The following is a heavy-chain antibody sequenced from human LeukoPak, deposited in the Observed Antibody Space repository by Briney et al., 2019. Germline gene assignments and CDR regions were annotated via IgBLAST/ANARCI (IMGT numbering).Heavy chain of an antibody. CDR2: ISSSGSTI. CDR3: ARSGSYYSQYYFDY. D-gene: IGHD1-26*01. J-gene: IGHJ4*02. Sequence: GGSLRLSCAASGFTFSTYIMNWVRQTPGKGLEWVSYISSSGSTIYYADSVKGRFTISRDNAKNSLYLQMNSLRAEDTAVYYCARSGSYYSQYYFDYWGQGTLVTVSS. CDR1: GFTFSTYI. V-gene: IGHV3-48*04.